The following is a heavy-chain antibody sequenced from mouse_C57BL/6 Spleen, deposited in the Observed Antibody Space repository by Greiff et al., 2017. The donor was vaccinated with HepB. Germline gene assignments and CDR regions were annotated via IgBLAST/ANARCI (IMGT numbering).Heavy chain of an antibody. Sequence: DVKLVESGGGLVKPGGSLKLSCAASGFTFSDYGMHWVRQAPEKGLEWVAYISSGSSTIYYADTVKGRFTISRDNAKNTLFLQMTSLRSEDTAMYYCARNLGYGSSFFAYWGQGTLVTVSA. D-gene: IGHD1-1*01. CDR1: GFTFSDYG. CDR3: ARNLGYGSSFFAY. J-gene: IGHJ3*01. V-gene: IGHV5-17*01. CDR2: ISSGSSTI.